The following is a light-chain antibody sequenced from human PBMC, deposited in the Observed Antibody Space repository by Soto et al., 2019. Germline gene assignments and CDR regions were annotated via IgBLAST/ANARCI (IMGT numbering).Light chain of an antibody. CDR3: QQYNNWPLT. V-gene: IGKV3D-15*01. Sequence: EIVMTQSPATLSVSPGERATLSCGASQSISSNLAWYQQKTGQAPRLLIYGASTRATGIPARFSGSGSGTVLTLTISSLQSEDFAVYYCQQYNNWPLTFGGGTKVEIK. CDR2: GAS. CDR1: QSISSN. J-gene: IGKJ4*01.